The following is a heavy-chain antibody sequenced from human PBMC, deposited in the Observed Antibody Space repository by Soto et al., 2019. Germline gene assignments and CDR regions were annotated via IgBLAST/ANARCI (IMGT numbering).Heavy chain of an antibody. CDR3: AKDESTGYVELY. J-gene: IGHJ4*02. CDR1: GFTLGRYG. CDR2: VSPNGQGI. D-gene: IGHD3-22*01. Sequence: GGSLRLSCAASGFTLGRYGMSWVRQAPGKGLEWVSAVSPNGQGIYYADSVRGRLTISRDDSKNTVYLQMNSLRVEDTALYYCAKDESTGYVELYWGLGTLVTVSS. V-gene: IGHV3-23*01.